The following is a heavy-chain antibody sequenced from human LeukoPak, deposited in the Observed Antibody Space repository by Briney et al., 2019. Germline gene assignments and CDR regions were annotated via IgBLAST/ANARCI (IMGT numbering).Heavy chain of an antibody. D-gene: IGHD4-23*01. J-gene: IGHJ4*02. CDR3: AEDYGGNSNFDY. Sequence: GGSLRLSCGACIFTLRSYGMHWVRQAPGKGLEWVAVISYDGSNKYYADSVKGRFTISRDNSKNTLYLQMNSLRAEDTAVYYCAEDYGGNSNFDYWGQGTLVTVSS. CDR1: IFTLRSYG. V-gene: IGHV3-30*18. CDR2: ISYDGSNK.